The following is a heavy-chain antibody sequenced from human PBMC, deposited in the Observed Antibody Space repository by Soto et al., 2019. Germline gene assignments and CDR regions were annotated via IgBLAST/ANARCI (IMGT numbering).Heavy chain of an antibody. J-gene: IGHJ4*02. V-gene: IGHV1-18*01. D-gene: IGHD1-1*01. CDR3: ARDRLRADSGTSLSY. Sequence: GASVKVSCKASGYTFANNGINWVRQAHGQGLEWMGWISTYSGNTNCAQTLRDRLTLTTDPSTSTAYMELRSLRSDDTAVYYCARDRLRADSGTSLSYWGQGTLVTVSS. CDR2: ISTYSGNT. CDR1: GYTFANNG.